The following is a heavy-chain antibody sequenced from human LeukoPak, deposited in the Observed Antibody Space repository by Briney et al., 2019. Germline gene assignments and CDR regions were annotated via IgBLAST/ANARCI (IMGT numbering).Heavy chain of an antibody. V-gene: IGHV1-69*13. J-gene: IGHJ4*02. CDR3: ARAEVEMATSYYFDY. Sequence: ASVKVSCKASGGTFSSYAISWVRQAPGQGLEWMGGIIPIFGTANYAQKFQGRVTITADESTSTAYMELSSLRSEDTAVYYCARAEVEMATSYYFDYWGQGTLVTVSS. CDR2: IIPIFGTA. D-gene: IGHD5-24*01. CDR1: GGTFSSYA.